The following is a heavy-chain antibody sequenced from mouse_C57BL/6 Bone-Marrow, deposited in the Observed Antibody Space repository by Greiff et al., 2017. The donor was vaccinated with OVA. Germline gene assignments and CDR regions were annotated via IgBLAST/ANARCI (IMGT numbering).Heavy chain of an antibody. D-gene: IGHD2-14*01. V-gene: IGHV1-42*01. CDR2: INPSTGGT. Sequence: VQLQQSGPELVKPGASVKISCKASGYSFTGYYMNWVKQSPEKSLEWIGEINPSTGGTTYNQKFKAKATLTVDKSSSTAYMQLKSLTSEDSAVYYCARNWYEYFDVWGTGTTVTVSS. J-gene: IGHJ1*03. CDR3: ARNWYEYFDV. CDR1: GYSFTGYY.